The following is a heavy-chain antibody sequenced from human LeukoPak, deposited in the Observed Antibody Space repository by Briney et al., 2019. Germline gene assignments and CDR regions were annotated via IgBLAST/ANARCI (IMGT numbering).Heavy chain of an antibody. V-gene: IGHV3-74*01. CDR3: ASLNFGPDY. D-gene: IGHD1-1*01. CDR1: AFTFSVYW. J-gene: IGHJ4*02. Sequence: GRSLRLSCVPSAFTFSVYWTHWVRLAPGKGLVWLSGISIDGGSTYYADSVKGRLTISRDNAKNTLYLQMNSLRAEDTAVYYCASLNFGPDYWGQGTLVTVSS. CDR2: ISIDGGST.